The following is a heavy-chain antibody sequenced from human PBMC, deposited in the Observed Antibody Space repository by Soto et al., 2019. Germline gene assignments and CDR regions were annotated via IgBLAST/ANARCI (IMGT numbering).Heavy chain of an antibody. CDR1: GASISTTYFY. Sequence: PSETLTLTCNVSGASISTTYFYWSWIRQPPGKGLEWIGYIFQSGTTYYNPSLRSRVTISLDTSKNQFSLKLSSVTAADTAVYFCVRDNYGEFDFWGQGTRVPVSS. J-gene: IGHJ4*02. CDR3: VRDNYGEFDF. V-gene: IGHV4-30-4*01. D-gene: IGHD3-10*01. CDR2: IFQSGTT.